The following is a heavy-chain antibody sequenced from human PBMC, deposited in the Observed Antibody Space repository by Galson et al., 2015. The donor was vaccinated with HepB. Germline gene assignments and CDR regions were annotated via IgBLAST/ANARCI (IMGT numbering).Heavy chain of an antibody. Sequence: PALVKPTQTLTLTCTFSGFSLSTSGMCVSWIRQPPGKALEWLARIDWDDDKYYSTSLKTRLTISKDTSKNQVVLTMTNMDPVDTATYYCARIWGSGQQLVPDYWGQGTLVTVSS. D-gene: IGHD6-13*01. CDR2: IDWDDDK. J-gene: IGHJ4*02. V-gene: IGHV2-70*11. CDR1: GFSLSTSGMC. CDR3: ARIWGSGQQLVPDY.